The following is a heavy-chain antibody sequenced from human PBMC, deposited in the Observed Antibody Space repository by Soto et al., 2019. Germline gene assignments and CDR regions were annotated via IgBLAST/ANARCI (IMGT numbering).Heavy chain of an antibody. D-gene: IGHD3-22*01. CDR3: VSWTVSSGYNAFDP. J-gene: IGHJ5*02. CDR1: GGSISSGGHY. V-gene: IGHV4-31*03. Sequence: QVQLQESGPGLVKPSQTLSLTCTVSGGSISSGGHYWSWIRQHPGKGLEWIGYIYNSGSTYYNPSLKSRVTLSVDTSKNQFSLKLSPVTAADTAVYYCVSWTVSSGYNAFDPWGQGTLVTVTS. CDR2: IYNSGST.